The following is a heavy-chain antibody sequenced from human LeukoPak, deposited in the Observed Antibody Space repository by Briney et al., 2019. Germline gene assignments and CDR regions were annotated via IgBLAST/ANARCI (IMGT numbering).Heavy chain of an antibody. D-gene: IGHD2-2*01. CDR3: AREVISTPSYFDY. V-gene: IGHV3-53*01. CDR2: IHRDDKT. J-gene: IGHJ4*02. CDR1: GFIVSSSF. Sequence: GGSLRLSCAASGFIVSSSFIYWVRRAPGKGLEWVSFIHRDDKTYYADSVKGRFTMSRDSSKNTLYLQMNSLGADDTAVYYCAREVISTPSYFDYWGQGILLTVSS.